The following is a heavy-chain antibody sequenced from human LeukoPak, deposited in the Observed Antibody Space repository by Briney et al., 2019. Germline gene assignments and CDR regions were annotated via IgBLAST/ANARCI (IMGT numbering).Heavy chain of an antibody. J-gene: IGHJ4*02. CDR2: ISSSSSYI. Sequence: PGGSLRLSCAASGFSFSTYSMNWVGQAPGKRLEWVSCISSSSSYIYYADSVKGRFTISRDNAKNSLYLQMNSLRAEDTAVYYCAGDLDFWSGSELGRWGQGTLVTVSS. V-gene: IGHV3-21*01. CDR3: AGDLDFWSGSELGR. CDR1: GFSFSTYS. D-gene: IGHD3-3*01.